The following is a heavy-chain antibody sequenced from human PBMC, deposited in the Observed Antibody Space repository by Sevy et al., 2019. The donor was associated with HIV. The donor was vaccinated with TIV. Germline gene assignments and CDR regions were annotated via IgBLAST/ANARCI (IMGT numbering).Heavy chain of an antibody. D-gene: IGHD3-3*01. CDR1: GDSVSTNSAV. J-gene: IGHJ4*02. Sequence: SQTLSLTCAISGDSVSTNSAVWNWIRQSPSRGLEWLGRTYYRSKWYNDYSVSLKGRLTITPDTSKNQFSLHLKSVTADDTAVYFCAIAGATIFGIVTMSFDVWGQGTLVTVSS. CDR2: TYYRSKWYN. V-gene: IGHV6-1*01. CDR3: AIAGATIFGIVTMSFDV.